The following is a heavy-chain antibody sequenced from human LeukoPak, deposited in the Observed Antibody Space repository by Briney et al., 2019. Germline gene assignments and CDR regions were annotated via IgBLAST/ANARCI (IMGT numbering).Heavy chain of an antibody. CDR1: GFTSSDFG. Sequence: VRSLRLSCAASGFTSSDFGMNWVRKAPDKGLEWVASISNGGNAFYADSVKGRFAISRDTSTNTLSMQMNRLRAEDTAVYFCVRRTGDTRFCSRFSCFLPDYWGQGTLVTVSS. V-gene: IGHV3-30*01. CDR3: VRRTGDTRFCSRFSCFLPDY. J-gene: IGHJ4*02. D-gene: IGHD2-2*01. CDR2: ISNGGNA.